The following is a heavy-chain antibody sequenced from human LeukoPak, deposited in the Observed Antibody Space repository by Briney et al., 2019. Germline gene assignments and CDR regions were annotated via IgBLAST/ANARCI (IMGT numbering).Heavy chain of an antibody. CDR1: GFTFSSYW. D-gene: IGHD4-17*01. CDR3: ARLGARQMLEY. V-gene: IGHV3-7*01. J-gene: IGHJ4*02. CDR2: IKQDGGQI. Sequence: GGSLRLSCAASGFTFSSYWMNWARQAPGKGLEWVANIKQDGGQIYYLESVKGRFTVSRDNAKNSLYLQMNSLRAEDTAVYYCARLGARQMLEYWGQGTLVTVSS.